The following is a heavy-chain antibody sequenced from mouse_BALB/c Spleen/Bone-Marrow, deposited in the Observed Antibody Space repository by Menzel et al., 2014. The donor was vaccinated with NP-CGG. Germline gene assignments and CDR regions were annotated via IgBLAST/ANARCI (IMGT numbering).Heavy chain of an antibody. CDR1: GYAFSSYW. CDR3: ARWLPAMDY. J-gene: IGHJ4*01. Sequence: QVQLKQSGAELVRPGSSVKISCKASGYAFSSYWMSWVKQRPGQGLEWIGQIYPGDGDTNYNGKFKGKATLTADKSSSTAYMQLSSLTSEDSAVCFCARWLPAMDYWGQGTSVTVSS. CDR2: IYPGDGDT. V-gene: IGHV1-80*01. D-gene: IGHD2-2*01.